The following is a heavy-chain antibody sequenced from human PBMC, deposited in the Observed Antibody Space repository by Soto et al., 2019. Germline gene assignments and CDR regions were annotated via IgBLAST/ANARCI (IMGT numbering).Heavy chain of an antibody. CDR2: ISYDGSNK. V-gene: IGHV3-30-3*01. J-gene: IGHJ4*02. CDR1: GFTFSSYA. CDR3: ARDDSVY. Sequence: GGSLRLSCAASGFTFSSYAMHWVRQAPGKGLEWVAVISYDGSNKYYADSVKGRFTISRDNSKNTLYLQMNSLRAEDTAVYYCARDDSVYWGQGTLVTVLL. D-gene: IGHD3-22*01.